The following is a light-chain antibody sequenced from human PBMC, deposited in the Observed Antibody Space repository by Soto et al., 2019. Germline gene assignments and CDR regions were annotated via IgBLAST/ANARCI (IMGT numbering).Light chain of an antibody. CDR2: EAS. V-gene: IGKV1-33*01. Sequence: IQVSQSPSTLSASVEDRVTIHCRASQSISSWLAWYRQKPGKAPKLLIYEASKLETGVPSRFSGSGSGTDFILTISSLQPEDIATYYCPQNDNLPITFGPGTRLEI. J-gene: IGKJ5*01. CDR1: QSISSW. CDR3: PQNDNLPIT.